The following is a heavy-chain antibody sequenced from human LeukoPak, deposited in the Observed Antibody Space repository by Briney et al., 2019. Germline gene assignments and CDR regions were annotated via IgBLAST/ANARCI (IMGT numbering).Heavy chain of an antibody. J-gene: IGHJ6*03. V-gene: IGHV4-34*01. D-gene: IGHD3-22*01. CDR3: ARTLGGSGYYLNYYYYYMDV. CDR2: INHSGST. Sequence: SETLSLTCAVYGGSFSGYYWSWIRQPPGKGLEWIGEINHSGSTNYNPSLKSRVTISVDTSKNQFSLKLSSVTAADTAVYYCARTLGGSGYYLNYYYYYMDVWGKGTTVTVSS. CDR1: GGSFSGYY.